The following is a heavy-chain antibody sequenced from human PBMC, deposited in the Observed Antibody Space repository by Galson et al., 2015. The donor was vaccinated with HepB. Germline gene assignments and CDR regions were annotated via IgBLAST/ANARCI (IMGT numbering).Heavy chain of an antibody. J-gene: IGHJ3*02. V-gene: IGHV3-30*04. CDR3: ARGPTADYGDYVFGGFDI. CDR2: ISYDGNNK. D-gene: IGHD4-17*01. Sequence: SLRLSCAASGFTFTTYAIHWVRQAPGKGLEWLSGISYDGNNKHYADSVKGHSTISRDNSKNTLFLQMNSLRAEDTAVYYCARGPTADYGDYVFGGFDIWGQGTMVTVSS. CDR1: GFTFTTYA.